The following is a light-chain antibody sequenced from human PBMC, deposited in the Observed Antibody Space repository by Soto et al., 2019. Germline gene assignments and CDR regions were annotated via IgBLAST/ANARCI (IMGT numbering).Light chain of an antibody. Sequence: EIALTQSPGTLALSLGDGATLSCRASQTVNRNYLAWYHQKPGQPPRLLIYGVSNRATGVPDRFSGGGSGTEFTLTIVRLEPDDFGTYYCQQYIDSPRTFGQGTRVEVK. CDR3: QQYIDSPRT. J-gene: IGKJ1*01. CDR1: QTVNRNY. V-gene: IGKV3-20*01. CDR2: GVS.